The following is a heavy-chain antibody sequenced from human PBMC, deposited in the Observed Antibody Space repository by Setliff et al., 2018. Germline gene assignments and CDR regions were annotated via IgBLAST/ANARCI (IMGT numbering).Heavy chain of an antibody. CDR3: ATTGTYRYFDY. V-gene: IGHV4-39*01. D-gene: IGHD1-1*01. Sequence: PSETLSLTCTVSGDSISSSRYYWAWIRQPPGKGLEWIGNIYYSGTTYSNPSLKSRVTMSVDTSKNQFSLRLNSVTAPDTAVYYCATTGTYRYFDYWGQGTLVTVSS. CDR1: GDSISSSRYY. J-gene: IGHJ4*02. CDR2: IYYSGTT.